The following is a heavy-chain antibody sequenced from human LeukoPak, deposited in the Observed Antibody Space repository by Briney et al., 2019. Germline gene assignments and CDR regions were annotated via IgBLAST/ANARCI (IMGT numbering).Heavy chain of an antibody. D-gene: IGHD2-2*02. V-gene: IGHV3-21*01. Sequence: GGSLRLSCAASGFTFSSYGMHWVRQAPGKGLEWVSSISSSSSYIYYADSVKGRFTISRDNAKNSLYLQMNSLRAEDTAVYYCARVRGCSSTSCYKRGEAFDIWGQGTMVTVSS. CDR1: GFTFSSYG. CDR2: ISSSSSYI. CDR3: ARVRGCSSTSCYKRGEAFDI. J-gene: IGHJ3*02.